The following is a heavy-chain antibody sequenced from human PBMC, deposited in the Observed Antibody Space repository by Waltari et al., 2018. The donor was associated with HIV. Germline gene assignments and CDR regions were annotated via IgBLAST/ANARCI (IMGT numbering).Heavy chain of an antibody. J-gene: IGHJ4*02. CDR2: IDWDDEK. D-gene: IGHD2-21*01. Sequence: QVTLKESGPALVKPTQTLTLTCTFSGFSLSTTGMRVSWIRQPPGKALEWLARIDWDDEKFYSTSLKTRLTISKDTSKNQVVLTMTNMDPVDTATYYCARTRCGGDCYFDYWGQGTLVTVSS. CDR1: GFSLSTTGMR. CDR3: ARTRCGGDCYFDY. V-gene: IGHV2-70*04.